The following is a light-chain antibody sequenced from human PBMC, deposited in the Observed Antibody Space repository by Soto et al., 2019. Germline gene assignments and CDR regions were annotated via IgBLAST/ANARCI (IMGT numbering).Light chain of an antibody. V-gene: IGKV3-20*01. Sequence: NVLTQSPGTLSLSPGERATLSCWASQTVNSNLLAWYQQRSGQAPRLLIYGASSRAPGIPDRFSGSGSGTDFTLTVSRLEPEDFAVYYCQHYDSPWTFGQGTKVEIK. CDR2: GAS. CDR3: QHYDSPWT. J-gene: IGKJ1*01. CDR1: QTVNSNL.